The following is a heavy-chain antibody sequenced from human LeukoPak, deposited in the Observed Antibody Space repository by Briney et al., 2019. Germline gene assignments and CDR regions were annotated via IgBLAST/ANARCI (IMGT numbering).Heavy chain of an antibody. Sequence: GGSLRLSCAGFGFTVSSYDMNWVRQAPGKGLEWVSVIYSGGDKYYADSVKGRFPISRDNSKKKLFVEMHGLRAGDAPLYYCGRRHASGNNVFDIWGQGTMVTVSS. V-gene: IGHV3-66*04. D-gene: IGHD3-10*01. J-gene: IGHJ3*02. CDR1: GFTVSSYD. CDR2: IYSGGDK. CDR3: GRRHASGNNVFDI.